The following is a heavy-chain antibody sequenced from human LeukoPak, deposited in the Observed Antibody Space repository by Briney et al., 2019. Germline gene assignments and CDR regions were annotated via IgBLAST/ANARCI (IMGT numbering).Heavy chain of an antibody. CDR1: GFTFSSYA. V-gene: IGHV3-30*04. CDR2: ISYDGSNK. CDR3: ARGGDYYYDSSGYYSPVDY. Sequence: GRSLRLSCAASGFTFSSYAMHWVRQAPGKGPEWVAVISYDGSNKYYADSVKGRFTISRDNSKNTLYLQMNSLRAEDTAVYYCARGGDYYYDSSGYYSPVDYWGQGTLVTVSS. J-gene: IGHJ4*02. D-gene: IGHD3-22*01.